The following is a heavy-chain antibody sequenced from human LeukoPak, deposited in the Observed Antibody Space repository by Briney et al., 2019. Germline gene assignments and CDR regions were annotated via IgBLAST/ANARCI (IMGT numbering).Heavy chain of an antibody. Sequence: SETLSLTCTVSGGSISSSSYYWGWIRQPPGKGLEWIGSIYYSGSTYYNPSLKSRVTISVDTSKNQFPLKLSSVTAADTAVYCCARRTLLYSSSWYYFDYWGQGTLVTVSS. D-gene: IGHD6-13*01. CDR2: IYYSGST. CDR3: ARRTLLYSSSWYYFDY. J-gene: IGHJ4*02. V-gene: IGHV4-39*01. CDR1: GGSISSSSYY.